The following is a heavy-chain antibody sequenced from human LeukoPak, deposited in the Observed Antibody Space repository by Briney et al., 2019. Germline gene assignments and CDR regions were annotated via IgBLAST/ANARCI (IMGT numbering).Heavy chain of an antibody. D-gene: IGHD2-2*01. Sequence: GGSLRLSCAASGFTFSSYSMNWVRQAPGKGLEWVSSISSSSSYIYYADSVKGRFTTSRDNAKNSLYLQMNSLRAEDTAVYYCARDTQYCSSTSCLNWFDPWGQGTLVTVSS. CDR2: ISSSSSYI. CDR1: GFTFSSYS. CDR3: ARDTQYCSSTSCLNWFDP. V-gene: IGHV3-21*01. J-gene: IGHJ5*02.